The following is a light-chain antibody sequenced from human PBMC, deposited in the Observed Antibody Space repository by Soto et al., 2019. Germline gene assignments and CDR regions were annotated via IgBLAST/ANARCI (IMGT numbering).Light chain of an antibody. CDR2: GTF. J-gene: IGKJ3*01. CDR3: QHYGSSLFT. CDR1: QRVSSSY. Sequence: EIVLTQSPGTLSLSPGERATLSCRASQRVSSSYLAWFQQIPGQAPRLLIHGTFSRATGIPDRFSGSGSGTDFTLTISRIEPEDFAVYYCQHYGSSLFTFGPGTKVDIK. V-gene: IGKV3-20*01.